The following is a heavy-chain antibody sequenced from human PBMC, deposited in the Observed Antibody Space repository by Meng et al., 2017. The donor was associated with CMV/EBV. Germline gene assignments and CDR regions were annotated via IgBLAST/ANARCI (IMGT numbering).Heavy chain of an antibody. CDR3: ARGPYSSSWYGYWFDP. V-gene: IGHV1-8*01. J-gene: IGHJ5*02. D-gene: IGHD6-13*01. CDR1: GYSFTSYD. Sequence: SGYSFTSYDINWVRQATGQGLEWMGWMNPNSGNTGYAQKFQGRVTMTRNTSISTAYMELSSLRSEDTAVYYCARGPYSSSWYGYWFDPWGQGTLVTVSS. CDR2: MNPNSGNT.